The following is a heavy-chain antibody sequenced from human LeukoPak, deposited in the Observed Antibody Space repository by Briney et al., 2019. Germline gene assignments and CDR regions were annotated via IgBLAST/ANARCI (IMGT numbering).Heavy chain of an antibody. CDR2: IKQDGSEK. D-gene: IGHD1-7*01. Sequence: YPGGSLRLSCAASGFTFSSYWMSWVRQAPGKGLEWVANIKQDGSEKYYVDSVKGRFTISRDNAKNSLYLQMNSLRAEDTAVYDCASASWNWNYPNYMDVWGKGTTVIVSS. CDR3: ASASWNWNYPNYMDV. V-gene: IGHV3-7*01. J-gene: IGHJ6*03. CDR1: GFTFSSYW.